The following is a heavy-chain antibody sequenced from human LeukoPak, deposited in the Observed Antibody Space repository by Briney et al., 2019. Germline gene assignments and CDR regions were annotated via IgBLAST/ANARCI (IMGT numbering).Heavy chain of an antibody. CDR1: GFTFDDYA. V-gene: IGHV3-9*01. Sequence: PRLSCAASGFTFDDYAMHWVRQAPGKGLEWVSGISWNSGSIGYADSVKGRFTISRDNAKNSLYLQMNSLRAEDTALYYCAKVRGYGYDAFDIWGQGTMVTVSS. CDR2: ISWNSGSI. J-gene: IGHJ3*02. CDR3: AKVRGYGYDAFDI. D-gene: IGHD5-12*01.